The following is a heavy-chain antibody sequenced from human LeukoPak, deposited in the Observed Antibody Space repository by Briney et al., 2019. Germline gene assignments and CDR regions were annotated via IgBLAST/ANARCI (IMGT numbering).Heavy chain of an antibody. D-gene: IGHD3-22*01. CDR3: ARDMAYDSSGYYAVGDY. J-gene: IGHJ4*02. CDR2: IIPILGIA. CDR1: GGTFSSYA. V-gene: IGHV1-69*04. Sequence: ASVKVSCKASGGTFSSYAISWVRQAPGQGLEWMGRIIPILGIANYAQKFQGRVTITADKSTSTAYMELSSLRPEDTAVYYCARDMAYDSSGYYAVGDYWGQGTLVTVSS.